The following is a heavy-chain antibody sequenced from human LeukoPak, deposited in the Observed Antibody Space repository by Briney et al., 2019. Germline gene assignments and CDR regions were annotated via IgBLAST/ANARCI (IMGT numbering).Heavy chain of an antibody. D-gene: IGHD4-11*01. V-gene: IGHV3-23*01. CDR3: ATPPHYSNYGLDY. Sequence: GGSLRLSCAASGFTFSSYAMNWVRQAPGKGLEWVSAISGSGGSTYYADSVKGRFTISRDNSKNTLYLQMNSLRAEDTAVYYCATPPHYSNYGLDYWGQGTLVTVSS. CDR1: GFTFSSYA. CDR2: ISGSGGST. J-gene: IGHJ4*02.